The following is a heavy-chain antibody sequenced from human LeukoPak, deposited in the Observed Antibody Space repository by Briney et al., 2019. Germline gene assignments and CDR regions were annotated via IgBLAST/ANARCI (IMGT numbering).Heavy chain of an antibody. V-gene: IGHV4-34*01. J-gene: IGHJ4*02. CDR3: ARVPYDSSGYRFDY. Sequence: SETLSLTCAVYGGSFSGYYWSWIRQPPGKGLGWIGEINHSGSTNYNPSLKSRVTISVDTSKNQFSLKLSSVTAADTAVYYCARVPYDSSGYRFDYWGQGTLVTVSS. D-gene: IGHD3-22*01. CDR2: INHSGST. CDR1: GGSFSGYY.